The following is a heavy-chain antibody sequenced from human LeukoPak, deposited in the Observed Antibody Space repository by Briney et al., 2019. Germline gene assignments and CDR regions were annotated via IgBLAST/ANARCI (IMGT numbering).Heavy chain of an antibody. CDR2: IYYTGST. CDR1: GGSISSSTYY. CDR3: ARFEARNGNNY. V-gene: IGHV4-39*02. J-gene: IGHJ4*02. D-gene: IGHD5-24*01. Sequence: SETLSLTCTVSGGSISSSTYYWGWMRPPPGKGLEWIGSIYYTGSTYYNPSLKSRVTISVDTSKNHFSLKLTSVTAAGTAVYYCARFEARNGNNYWGQGTLVTVSS.